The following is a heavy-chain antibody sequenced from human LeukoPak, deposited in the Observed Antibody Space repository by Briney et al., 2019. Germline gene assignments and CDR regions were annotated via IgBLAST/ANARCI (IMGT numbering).Heavy chain of an antibody. CDR1: GGSFSGYY. CDR2: INHSGSI. CDR3: ASLIPDY. D-gene: IGHD2-21*01. Sequence: SETLSLTCAVYGGSFSGYYWSWIRQPPGKGLEWIGEINHSGSINYNPSLKSRVTISVDTSKNQFSLKLSSVTAADTAVYYCASLIPDYWGQGTLVTVSS. J-gene: IGHJ4*02. V-gene: IGHV4-34*01.